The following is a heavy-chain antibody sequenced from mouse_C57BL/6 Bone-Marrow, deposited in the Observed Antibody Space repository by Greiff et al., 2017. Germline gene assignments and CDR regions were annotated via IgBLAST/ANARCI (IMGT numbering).Heavy chain of an antibody. Sequence: QVQLQQSGAELVRPGSSVKLSCKASGYTFTSYWMDWVKQRPGHGLEWIGNIYPADSGTHYNQKFKDKATLTVDKSSSTAYMQLSSLTSEDSAVYYCSRRLRSKAWFDYWGQGTLLTVSA. CDR2: IYPADSGT. CDR1: GYTFTSYW. V-gene: IGHV1-61*01. CDR3: SRRLRSKAWFDY. J-gene: IGHJ3*01. D-gene: IGHD2-2*01.